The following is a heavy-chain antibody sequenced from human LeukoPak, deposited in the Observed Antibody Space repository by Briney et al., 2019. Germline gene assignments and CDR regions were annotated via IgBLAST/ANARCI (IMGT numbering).Heavy chain of an antibody. CDR3: ARVTVSPDSSGYYYYYYGMDV. V-gene: IGHV4-59*01. CDR1: GGSISSYY. CDR2: IYYSGST. D-gene: IGHD3-22*01. Sequence: ASETLSLTCTVSGGSISSYYWSWIRQPPGKGLEWIGYIYYSGSTNYNPSLKSRVIISVDTSKSQFSLKLSSVTAADTAVYYCARVTVSPDSSGYYYYYYGMDVWGQGTTVTVSS. J-gene: IGHJ6*02.